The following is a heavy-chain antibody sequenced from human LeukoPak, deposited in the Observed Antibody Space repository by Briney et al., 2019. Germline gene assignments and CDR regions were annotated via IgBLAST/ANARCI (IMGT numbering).Heavy chain of an antibody. J-gene: IGHJ6*02. CDR1: GGTFSSYA. V-gene: IGHV1-69*04. CDR3: ARDSHPYLSRYKDSNYYYYYGMDV. D-gene: IGHD1-20*01. CDR2: IIPILGIA. Sequence: SVKVSCKASGGTFSSYAISWARQAPGQGLEWMGRIIPILGIADYAQKFQGRVTITADKSTSTAYMELSSLRSEDTAVYYCARDSHPYLSRYKDSNYYYYYGMDVWGQGTTVTVSS.